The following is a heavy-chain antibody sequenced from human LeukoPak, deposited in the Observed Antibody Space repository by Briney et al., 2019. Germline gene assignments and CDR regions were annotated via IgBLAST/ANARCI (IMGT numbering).Heavy chain of an antibody. CDR1: GFTFSNYW. Sequence: PGGSLRLSCAASGFTFSNYWMHWVRQAPGKGLEWVSYISSSSSTIYYADSVKGRYTISRDNAKNSLYLQMNSLRDEDTAVYYCARRIAVAGTYRFDPWGQGTLVTVSS. D-gene: IGHD6-19*01. CDR2: ISSSSSTI. CDR3: ARRIAVAGTYRFDP. J-gene: IGHJ5*02. V-gene: IGHV3-48*02.